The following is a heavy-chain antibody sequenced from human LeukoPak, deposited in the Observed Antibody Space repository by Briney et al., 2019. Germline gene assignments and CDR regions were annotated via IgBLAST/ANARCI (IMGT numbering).Heavy chain of an antibody. J-gene: IGHJ4*02. CDR1: GFTFTTYW. CDR2: IKQGGSAT. V-gene: IGHV3-7*01. D-gene: IGHD3-10*01. CDR3: ARDRGADRFDN. Sequence: GGSLRLSCAASGFTFTTYWMSWVRQAPGKGLEWVANIKQGGSATYYVGSVKGRFTISRDNAKNSLYLQMDSLRVEDTAVYYCARDRGADRFDNWGQGTLVTVSS.